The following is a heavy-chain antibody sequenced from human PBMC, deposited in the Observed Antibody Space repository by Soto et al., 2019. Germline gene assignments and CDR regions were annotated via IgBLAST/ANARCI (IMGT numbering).Heavy chain of an antibody. J-gene: IGHJ4*02. CDR3: AINSGYDLGSPFDY. CDR1: GFTFSSYG. CDR2: ISYDGSNK. D-gene: IGHD5-12*01. V-gene: IGHV3-30*03. Sequence: GGSLRLSCAASGFTFSSYGMHWVRQAPGKGLEWVAVISYDGSNKYYADSVKGRFTISRDNSKNTLYLQMNSLRAEDTAVYYCAINSGYDLGSPFDYWGQGTLVTVSS.